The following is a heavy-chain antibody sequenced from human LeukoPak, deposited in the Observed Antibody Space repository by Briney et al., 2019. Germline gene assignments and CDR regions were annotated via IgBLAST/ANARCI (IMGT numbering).Heavy chain of an antibody. CDR3: ARGLDERYYYDSSGYGDAFDI. CDR1: GGTFSSYA. CDR2: IIPIFGTA. V-gene: IGHV1-69*05. J-gene: IGHJ3*02. D-gene: IGHD3-22*01. Sequence: ASVKVSCKASGGTFSSYAISWVRQAPGQGLGWMGGIIPIFGTANYAQKFQGRVTITTDESTSTAYMELSSLRSEDTAVYYCARGLDERYYYDSSGYGDAFDIWGQGTMVTVSS.